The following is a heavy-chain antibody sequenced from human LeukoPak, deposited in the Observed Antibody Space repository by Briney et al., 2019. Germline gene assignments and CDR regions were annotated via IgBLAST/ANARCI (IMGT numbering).Heavy chain of an antibody. V-gene: IGHV4-59*01. CDR3: ARIYYYYGMDV. CDR2: TYYSGST. J-gene: IGHJ6*04. CDR1: GGSISSYY. Sequence: SETLSLTCTVSGGSISSYYWSWIRQPPGKGLEWIGYTYYSGSTNYNPSLKSRVTISVDTSKNQFSLKLSSVTAADTAVYYCARIYYYYGMDVWGKGTTVTVSS.